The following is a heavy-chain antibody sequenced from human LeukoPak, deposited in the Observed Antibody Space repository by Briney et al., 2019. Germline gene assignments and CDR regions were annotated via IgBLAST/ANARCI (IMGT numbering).Heavy chain of an antibody. CDR1: GLTFRSSA. V-gene: IGHV3-23*01. D-gene: IGHD3-10*01. J-gene: IGHJ4*02. CDR2: ISASGGST. CDR3: AKERPTDMGWFGDLFE. Sequence: PGGCLRLSCAVPGLTFRSSAMSWGRQAPGKGLEWGSGISASGGSTYYADSVRSPFTISRDNSKNTLYLQMNSLRAEDTGLYYCAKERPTDMGWFGDLFEWGQGTLVTVSS.